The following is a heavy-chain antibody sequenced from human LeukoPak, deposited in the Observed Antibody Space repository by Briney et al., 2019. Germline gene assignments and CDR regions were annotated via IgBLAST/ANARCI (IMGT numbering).Heavy chain of an antibody. D-gene: IGHD4-23*01. Sequence: QPGGSLRLSCAASGFTFSNYWMHWVRQAPGKGLVWVSRINSDGSSTYSADSVKGRFTISRDNVKNTLYLEMNSLRAEDTAMYYCARDKYGGNSNAFDLWGQGTMVTVSS. CDR3: ARDKYGGNSNAFDL. CDR1: GFTFSNYW. J-gene: IGHJ3*01. V-gene: IGHV3-74*01. CDR2: INSDGSST.